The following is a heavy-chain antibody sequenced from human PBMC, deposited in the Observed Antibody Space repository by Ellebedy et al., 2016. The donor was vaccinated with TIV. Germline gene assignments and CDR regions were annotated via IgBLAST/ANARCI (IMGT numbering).Heavy chain of an antibody. J-gene: IGHJ4*02. CDR3: ARYDGSGYALEY. V-gene: IGHV3-7*03. D-gene: IGHD3-22*01. CDR1: GFTLSSYW. Sequence: PGGSLRLSCAASGFTLSSYWLAWVRQASGKGLEWVASIKQDGSVKYYMDSVKGRFTISRDNAKNSLHLQMNSLTAEDTAVYYCARYDGSGYALEYWGQGTLVTVSS. CDR2: IKQDGSVK.